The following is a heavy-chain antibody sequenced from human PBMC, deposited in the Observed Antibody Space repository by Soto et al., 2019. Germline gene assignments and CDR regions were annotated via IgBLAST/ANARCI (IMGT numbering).Heavy chain of an antibody. D-gene: IGHD3-22*01. V-gene: IGHV3-48*02. CDR1: GFTFSSYS. CDR2: ISSSSSTI. J-gene: IGHJ4*02. Sequence: EVQLVESGGGLVQPGGSLRLSCAASGFTFSSYSMNWVRQAPGKGLEWVSYISSSSSTIYYADSVKGRFTISRDNAKNSLYRQMNSLRDEDTAVYYCTRDYYDSSGYYGAIGYWGQGPLVTVSS. CDR3: TRDYYDSSGYYGAIGY.